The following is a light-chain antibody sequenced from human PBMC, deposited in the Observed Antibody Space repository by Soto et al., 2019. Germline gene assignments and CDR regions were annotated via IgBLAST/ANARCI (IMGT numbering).Light chain of an antibody. J-gene: IGLJ1*01. V-gene: IGLV2-8*01. Sequence: QSALTQPPSASGSPGQSVNISCTGTKNDIGVYDVVSWYQHHPGKAPRLTIYEVVQRPSGVTDRFSGSTSGNRASLTVSGLHAADEGDYFCKSSAGSNTYVFGSGTMLTVL. CDR1: KNDIGVYDV. CDR3: KSSAGSNTYV. CDR2: EVV.